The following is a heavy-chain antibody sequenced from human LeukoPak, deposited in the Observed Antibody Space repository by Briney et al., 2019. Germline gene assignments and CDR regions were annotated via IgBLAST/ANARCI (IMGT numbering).Heavy chain of an antibody. CDR1: GGSFSGYY. D-gene: IGHD3-10*01. CDR2: IYTSGST. Sequence: KPSETLSLTCAVYGGSFSGYYWSWIRQPAGKGLEWIGRIYTSGSTNYNPSLKSRVTISVDTSKNQFSLKLSSVTAADTAVYYCARDSRLLWFGELDYWGQGTLVTVSS. CDR3: ARDSRLLWFGELDY. J-gene: IGHJ4*02. V-gene: IGHV4-4*07.